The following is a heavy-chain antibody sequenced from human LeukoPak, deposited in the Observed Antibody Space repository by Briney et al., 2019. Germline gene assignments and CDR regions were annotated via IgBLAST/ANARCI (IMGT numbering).Heavy chain of an antibody. D-gene: IGHD2-2*01. CDR1: GDTFTSYH. V-gene: IGHV1-2*06. Sequence: ASVKVSCKTSGDTFTSYHMHGVRQATRQGLEWMGRINPNSGDTNYAQKFQGRVTMTRDTSISTAYMDLSRLRSDDTAVYYCARDYCSSTSRLFDYWGQGTLVTVSS. CDR3: ARDYCSSTSRLFDY. J-gene: IGHJ4*02. CDR2: INPNSGDT.